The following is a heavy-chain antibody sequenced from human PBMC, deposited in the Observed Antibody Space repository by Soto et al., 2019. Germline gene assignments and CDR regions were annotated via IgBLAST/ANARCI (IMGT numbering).Heavy chain of an antibody. D-gene: IGHD3-22*01. V-gene: IGHV1-46*01. J-gene: IGHJ4*02. CDR3: ARNDNSGLHY. CDR1: GYTFTTYY. CDR2: INPTGGST. Sequence: GAAVKVSCKASGYTFTTYYIHWGRQAPGQGLEWMGMINPTGGSTSYAQKFQGRVTMTRDTSTSTVYMELSSLRSEATAGYYCARNDNSGLHYWGQGTLVTVSS.